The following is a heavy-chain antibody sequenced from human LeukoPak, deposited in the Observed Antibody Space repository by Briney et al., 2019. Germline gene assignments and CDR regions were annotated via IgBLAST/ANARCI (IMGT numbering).Heavy chain of an antibody. D-gene: IGHD1-26*01. CDR3: ARDSANVVGAKSIFDY. V-gene: IGHV3-48*04. CDR1: GFTFSSYG. J-gene: IGHJ4*02. Sequence: PGGSLRLSCAASGFTFSSYGMIWVRQAPGKGLEWVSGISGTLHTPYYTVSVRGRFTISRDNAKNSLHLQMSSLRAEDTAVYYCARDSANVVGAKSIFDYWGQGALVTVSS. CDR2: ISGTLHTP.